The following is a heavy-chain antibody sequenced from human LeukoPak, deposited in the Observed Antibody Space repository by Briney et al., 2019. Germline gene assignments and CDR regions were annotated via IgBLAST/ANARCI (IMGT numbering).Heavy chain of an antibody. CDR1: GFXFSSYA. CDR3: ARPNCGGTYGMDV. D-gene: IGHD2-21*01. J-gene: IGHJ6*02. Sequence: GGSLRLSCAASGFXFSSYAVSWVRQAPGKGLEWVSDISSSSTTIYYADSVKGRFTISRDNAKNSLYLQMDSLRDEDTAVYYCARPNCGGTYGMDVWGQGTTVTVSS. CDR2: ISSSSTTI. V-gene: IGHV3-48*02.